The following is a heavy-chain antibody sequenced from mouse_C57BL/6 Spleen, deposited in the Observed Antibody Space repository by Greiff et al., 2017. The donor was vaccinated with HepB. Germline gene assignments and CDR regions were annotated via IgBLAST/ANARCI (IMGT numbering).Heavy chain of an antibody. Sequence: QVQLKESGPELVKPGASVKISCKASGYAFSSSWMNWVKQRPGKGLEWIGRIYPGDGDTNYNGKFKGKATLTADKSSSTAYMQLSSLTSEDSAVYFCARWDYGSSYRWYFDVWGTGTTVTVSS. J-gene: IGHJ1*03. CDR3: ARWDYGSSYRWYFDV. CDR1: GYAFSSSW. D-gene: IGHD1-1*01. V-gene: IGHV1-82*01. CDR2: IYPGDGDT.